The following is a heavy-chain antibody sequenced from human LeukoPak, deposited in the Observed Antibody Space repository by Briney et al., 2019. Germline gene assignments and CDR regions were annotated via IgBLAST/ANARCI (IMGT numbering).Heavy chain of an antibody. Sequence: GGSLRLSCAASGFTFSSYGMHWVRKAPGKGLEWVAVIWYDGSNKYYADSVKGRFTISRDNSKNTLYLQMNSLRAEDTAVYYCAKGNGIAASLLRYWGQGTLVTVSS. D-gene: IGHD6-13*01. V-gene: IGHV3-33*06. CDR1: GFTFSSYG. CDR3: AKGNGIAASLLRY. CDR2: IWYDGSNK. J-gene: IGHJ4*02.